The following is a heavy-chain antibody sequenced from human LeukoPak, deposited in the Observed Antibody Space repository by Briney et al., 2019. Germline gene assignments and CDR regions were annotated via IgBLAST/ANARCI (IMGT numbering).Heavy chain of an antibody. Sequence: PGGSLRLSCATSGFTLTIFGINWLRQAPGKGPEWVSYIDARSGITYYADSVQGRFTISRDNAKESVFLQMNRLRVDDTAVYYCARTYDFGRGPPGDAFDNWGQGTPVTVSS. CDR3: ARTYDFGRGPPGDAFDN. CDR2: IDARSGIT. D-gene: IGHD3-3*01. V-gene: IGHV3-48*01. CDR1: GFTLTIFG. J-gene: IGHJ3*02.